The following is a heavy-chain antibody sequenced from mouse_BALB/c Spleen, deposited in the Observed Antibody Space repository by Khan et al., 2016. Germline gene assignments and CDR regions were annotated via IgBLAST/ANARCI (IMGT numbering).Heavy chain of an antibody. CDR2: IRYSGRT. Sequence: EVQLQESGPGLEKPSQALSLTCTVTGYSITSDYAWNWIRQFPGNRLEWMGYIRYSGRTSYNPSLKSRISITRDTSKNHVFLQLNSVTSEYTATYYSARSDDGDKEAMDYWVQGTSVTVSS. D-gene: IGHD1-1*01. V-gene: IGHV3-2*02. CDR3: ARSDDGDKEAMDY. CDR1: GYSITSDYA. J-gene: IGHJ4*01.